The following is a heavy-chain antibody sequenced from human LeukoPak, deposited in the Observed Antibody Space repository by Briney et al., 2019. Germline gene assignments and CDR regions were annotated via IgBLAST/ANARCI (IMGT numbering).Heavy chain of an antibody. CDR2: IWYDGSNK. Sequence: GGSLRLSCAASGFTFSSYGMHGVRQAPGKGLEWVAVIWYDGSNKYYADSVKGRFTISRDNSKNTLYLQMNSLRAEDRAVYYCARLGWELGNWDYWGQGTLVTVSS. V-gene: IGHV3-33*01. CDR1: GFTFSSYG. J-gene: IGHJ4*02. D-gene: IGHD1-26*01. CDR3: ARLGWELGNWDY.